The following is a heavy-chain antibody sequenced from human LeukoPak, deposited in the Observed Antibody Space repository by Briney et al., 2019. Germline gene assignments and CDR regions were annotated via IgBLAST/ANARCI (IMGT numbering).Heavy chain of an antibody. Sequence: PSETLSLTCTVSGGSISSSSYYWGWIRQPPGKGLEWIGSIYYSGSTYYNPSLKSRVTISVDTSKNQFSLKLSSVTAADTAVYYCARDVYRWSGLKSRDEMDVWGKGTTVTVSS. CDR1: GGSISSSSYY. J-gene: IGHJ6*04. CDR3: ARDVYRWSGLKSRDEMDV. D-gene: IGHD3-3*01. CDR2: IYYSGST. V-gene: IGHV4-39*07.